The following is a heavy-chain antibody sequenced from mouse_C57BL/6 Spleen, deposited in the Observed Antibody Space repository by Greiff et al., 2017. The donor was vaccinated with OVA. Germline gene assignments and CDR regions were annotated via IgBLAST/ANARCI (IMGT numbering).Heavy chain of an antibody. D-gene: IGHD2-3*01. CDR3: ASSGYYVVPFAY. V-gene: IGHV2-6*01. CDR2: IWGVGST. Sequence: VMLVESGPGLVAPSQSLSITCTVSGFSLTSYGVDWVRQSPGKGLEWLGVIWGVGSTHYNSALKSRLSISKDNSKSQVFLKMNSLQTDDTAMYYCASSGYYVVPFAYWGQGTLVTVSA. CDR1: GFSLTSYG. J-gene: IGHJ3*01.